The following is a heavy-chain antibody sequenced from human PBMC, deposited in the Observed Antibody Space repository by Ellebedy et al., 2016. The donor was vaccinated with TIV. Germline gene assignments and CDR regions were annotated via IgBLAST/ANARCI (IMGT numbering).Heavy chain of an antibody. D-gene: IGHD2-21*02. CDR2: IIPIFGTA. Sequence: SVKVSXKASRGTFSSYAISWVRQAPGQGLEWMGGIIPIFGTANYAQKFQGRVTITADESTSTAYMELSSLRSEDTAVYYCGTGDWTFLGMDVWGPGTTVTVSS. J-gene: IGHJ6*02. CDR3: GTGDWTFLGMDV. V-gene: IGHV1-69*13. CDR1: RGTFSSYA.